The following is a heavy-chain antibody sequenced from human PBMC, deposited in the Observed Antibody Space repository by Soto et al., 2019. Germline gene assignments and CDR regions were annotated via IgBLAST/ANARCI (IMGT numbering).Heavy chain of an antibody. Sequence: SETLSLTCAVYGGSFSGYYWSWIRQPPGKGLEWIGEINHSGSTNYNPSLKSRVTISVDTSKNQFSLKLSSVTAADTAVYYCARAGDVVVPAWRGGAHYYYYMDVWGKGTTVTVSS. CDR3: ARAGDVVVPAWRGGAHYYYYMDV. V-gene: IGHV4-34*01. CDR1: GGSFSGYY. J-gene: IGHJ6*03. D-gene: IGHD2-2*01. CDR2: INHSGST.